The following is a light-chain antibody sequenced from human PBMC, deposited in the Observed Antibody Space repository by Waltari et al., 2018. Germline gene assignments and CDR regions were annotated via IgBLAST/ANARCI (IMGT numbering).Light chain of an antibody. CDR2: DAS. V-gene: IGKV1-33*01. Sequence: DIQMTQSPSSLSASVGDRVTITCQASQDITNCLNWYQQKPGQAPKLLIYDASNLKTGVPLRFSGRGFGTDFTFTISSLQPEDVATYYCQQYDVLQYTFGPGTKVNLK. CDR1: QDITNC. J-gene: IGKJ3*01. CDR3: QQYDVLQYT.